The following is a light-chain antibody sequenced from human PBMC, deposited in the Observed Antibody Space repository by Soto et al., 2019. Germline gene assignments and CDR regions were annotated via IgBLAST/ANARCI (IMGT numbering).Light chain of an antibody. CDR1: QTVSITY. J-gene: IGKJ5*01. CDR3: QQYGSSPLIS. CDR2: GAS. Sequence: VFTQSPGTLSFSPGESATLSCRASQTVSITYLTWYQQKPGQAPRLLIFGASKRATGIPDRFSGSGSGRDFTLTISGLEPEDFAVYYCQQYGSSPLISFGQGTRLEI. V-gene: IGKV3-20*01.